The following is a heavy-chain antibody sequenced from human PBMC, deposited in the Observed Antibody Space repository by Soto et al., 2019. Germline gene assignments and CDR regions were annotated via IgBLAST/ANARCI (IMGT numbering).Heavy chain of an antibody. Sequence: QVQLVQSGAEVKKPGASVKVSCKAPRYIFTSYFMHWVRQAPGQGLEWMGWINPSNGVTHYGLGVQGRVTMTRDQSLSTAYMELSSLRSHGTTVLYCTSHAPEAPFDPLGPGTPVILSS. V-gene: IGHV1-2*02. J-gene: IGHJ5*02. CDR1: RYIFTSYF. CDR2: INPSNGVT. CDR3: TSHAPEAPFDP.